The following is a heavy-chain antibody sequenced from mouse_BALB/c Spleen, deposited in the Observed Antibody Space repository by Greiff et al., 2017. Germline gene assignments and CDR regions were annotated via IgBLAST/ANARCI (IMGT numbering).Heavy chain of an antibody. Sequence: VQLHQSGAELVRPGVSVKISCKGSGYTFTDYAMHWVKQSHAKSLEWIGVISTYYGDASYNQKFKGKATMTVDKSSSTAYMELARLTSEDSAIYYCARYYGNYFDYWGQGTTLTVSS. D-gene: IGHD2-1*01. CDR3: ARYYGNYFDY. V-gene: IGHV1S137*01. J-gene: IGHJ2*01. CDR2: ISTYYGDA. CDR1: GYTFTDYA.